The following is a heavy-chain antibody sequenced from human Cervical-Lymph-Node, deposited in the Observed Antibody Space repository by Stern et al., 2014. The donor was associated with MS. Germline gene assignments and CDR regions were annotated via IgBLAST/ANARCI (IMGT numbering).Heavy chain of an antibody. D-gene: IGHD6-25*01. J-gene: IGHJ4*02. V-gene: IGHV3-30-3*01. CDR1: GFTFGRYS. Sequence: VQLVESGGGVVQPGRSLRLSCATSGFTFGRYSMHLVRQAPGKGLEWVAIISYDGSSQHYADSVKGRFTISRSNFNNTLYLQMNSLRVEDTAMYYCARPSAARYFDYWGQGSQVTVSS. CDR2: ISYDGSSQ. CDR3: ARPSAARYFDY.